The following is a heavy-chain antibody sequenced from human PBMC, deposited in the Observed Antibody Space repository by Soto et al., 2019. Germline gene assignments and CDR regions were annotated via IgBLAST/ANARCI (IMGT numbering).Heavy chain of an antibody. CDR3: AKHFDYEDGY. D-gene: IGHD4-17*01. V-gene: IGHV3-23*01. CDR2: ISANGANT. J-gene: IGHJ4*02. Sequence: GGSLRLSCAASGFTFSSHAMSWVRQAPGKGLEWVSAISANGANTYYADSVKGRFTISRDNSKNTLYLQMNSLRAEDTAVYYCAKHFDYEDGYWGQGTLVTVSS. CDR1: GFTFSSHA.